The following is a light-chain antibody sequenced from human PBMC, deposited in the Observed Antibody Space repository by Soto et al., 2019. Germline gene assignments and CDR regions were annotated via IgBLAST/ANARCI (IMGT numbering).Light chain of an antibody. CDR2: AAS. V-gene: IGKV3-20*01. CDR1: EFLSSSY. J-gene: IGKJ2*01. CDR3: QQQGT. Sequence: EIVLTQSPGTLYLSPGERATLSCRASEFLSSSYLVWYQQKPGQAPRLLIYAASRRATGIPDRFSGSGSATEYTLTIYTVEPEDCAVYYCQQQGTFGQGTKLEIK.